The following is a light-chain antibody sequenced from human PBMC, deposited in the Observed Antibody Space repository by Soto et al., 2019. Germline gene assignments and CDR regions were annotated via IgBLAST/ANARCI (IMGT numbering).Light chain of an antibody. CDR2: AAS. CDR3: QQSYSTPWT. V-gene: IGKV1-39*01. J-gene: IGKJ1*01. CDR1: QSISNY. Sequence: DIQMTQSPSSLSASVGDRVTITCRASQSISNYLNWYQQKPGKAPKLLIYAASSLQSGVPSRFSGSGSGTDFTLTISSLQPEDFATYYCQQSYSTPWTFGQATKVDIK.